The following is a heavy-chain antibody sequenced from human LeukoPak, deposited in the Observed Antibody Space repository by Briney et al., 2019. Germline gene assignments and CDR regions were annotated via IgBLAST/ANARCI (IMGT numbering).Heavy chain of an antibody. Sequence: ASVKVSCKAAGCTFNRHGITWVRQAPGQGLEWMGWINPYNGNTDYAQKFQGRVTMTTDTSTNTAYMELRSLRSDDTAVYYCVRDSLHPEMMTFGGLIVTLDYWGQGTLVTVSS. CDR1: GCTFNRHG. CDR2: INPYNGNT. CDR3: VRDSLHPEMMTFGGLIVTLDY. J-gene: IGHJ4*02. V-gene: IGHV1-18*01. D-gene: IGHD3-16*02.